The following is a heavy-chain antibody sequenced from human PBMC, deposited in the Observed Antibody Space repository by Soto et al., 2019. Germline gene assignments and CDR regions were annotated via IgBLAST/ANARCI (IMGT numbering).Heavy chain of an antibody. D-gene: IGHD6-6*01. Sequence: GGSLRLSCAASGFTFSSYAMNWVRQAPGKGLEWVSSISSSSSYIYYADSVKGRFTISRDNAKNSLYLQMNSLRAEDTAVYYCARVSAAAPLGYWGQGTLVTVSS. CDR2: ISSSSSYI. V-gene: IGHV3-21*01. CDR1: GFTFSSYA. J-gene: IGHJ4*02. CDR3: ARVSAAAPLGY.